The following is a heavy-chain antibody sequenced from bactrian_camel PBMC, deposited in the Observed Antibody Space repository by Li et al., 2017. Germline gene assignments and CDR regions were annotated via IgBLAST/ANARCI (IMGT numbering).Heavy chain of an antibody. CDR2: IYPGGGSQ. CDR1: GNYDPDLS. Sequence: HVQLVESGGASVEPGRQLTLSCTISGNYDPDLSVAWFRQSPGKKREGVASIYPGGGSQYYADSVKGRFTISRDGARNTVILQMNSLQPEDSAVYYCAAHVSRTVTTGSPGVGLPDAKDFRYWGQGTQVTVS. CDR3: AAHVSRTVTTGSPGVGLPDAKDFRY. J-gene: IGHJ6*01. D-gene: IGHD7*01. V-gene: IGHV3S54*01.